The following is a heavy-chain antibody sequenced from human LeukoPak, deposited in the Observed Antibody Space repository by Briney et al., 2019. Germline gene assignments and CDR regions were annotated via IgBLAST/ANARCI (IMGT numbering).Heavy chain of an antibody. CDR3: TRELAS. V-gene: IGHV3-48*01. CDR2: ISSTSDTI. Sequence: GGYLRLSCATSGFIFSNYRMNWVRQAPGKGLEWVSYISSTSDTIYYVDSVKGRFTISRDNAKNSLYLQMNSLRVDDTAVYYCTRELASWGQGTLVTVSS. J-gene: IGHJ5*02. CDR1: GFIFSNYR.